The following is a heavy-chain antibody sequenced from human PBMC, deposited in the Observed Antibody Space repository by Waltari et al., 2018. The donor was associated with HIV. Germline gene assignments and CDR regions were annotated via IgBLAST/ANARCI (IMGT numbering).Heavy chain of an antibody. D-gene: IGHD5-18*01. J-gene: IGHJ6*02. CDR1: GSTFSSYG. CDR2: ISYDGSNK. Sequence: QVQLVESGGVAVHPGGSLRLSCWASGSTFSSYGMHWVRQAPGKGLEWVAVISYDGSNKDYADSVKGRFTISRDNSKNTLYLQMNSLRAEDTAVYYCAKPAAMASYGMDVWGQGTTVTVSS. CDR3: AKPAAMASYGMDV. V-gene: IGHV3-30*18.